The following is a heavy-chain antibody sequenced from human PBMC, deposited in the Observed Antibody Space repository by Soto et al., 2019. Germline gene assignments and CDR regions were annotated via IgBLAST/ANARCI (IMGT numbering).Heavy chain of an antibody. J-gene: IGHJ6*02. CDR1: GASINSYY. V-gene: IGHV4-59*01. CDR2: IYYTGTT. Sequence: PTETLSVTCTVSGASINSYYWTWIRQTPGKGLVGIGYIYYTGTTYYNPSLGSRATVSIDTAKKQFSLKLSSVTAAATAVYYCARDLTAGRLVRGGYYYYGMDVWGQGTTVNVSS. D-gene: IGHD6-19*01. CDR3: ARDLTAGRLVRGGYYYYGMDV.